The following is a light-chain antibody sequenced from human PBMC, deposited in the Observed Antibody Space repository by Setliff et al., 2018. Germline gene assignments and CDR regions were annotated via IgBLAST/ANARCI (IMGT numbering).Light chain of an antibody. CDR1: SSNIGSNY. CDR2: DSG. J-gene: IGLJ1*01. CDR3: GSWDRSLGVYV. Sequence: QSVLTQPPSVSAAPGQKVTIPCSGSSSNIGSNYVSWYQQFPGTAPKLLTYDSGKRPSGVPDRFSGSKSGTSATLDISGLQTGDEADYYCGSWDRSLGVYVFGAGTKVTVL. V-gene: IGLV1-51*01.